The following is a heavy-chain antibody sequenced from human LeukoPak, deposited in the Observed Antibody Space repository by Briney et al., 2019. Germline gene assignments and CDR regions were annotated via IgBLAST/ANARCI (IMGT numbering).Heavy chain of an antibody. CDR2: MSPNSGNT. CDR1: GYTFTSYD. Sequence: ASVKVSFKASGYTFTSYDINWVRQATGQGLEWMGWMSPNSGNTGYAQKFQGRVTMTRNTSISTAYMELSSLRSEDTAVYYCARVDRVVTSGGWGQGTLVTVSS. D-gene: IGHD2-21*02. V-gene: IGHV1-8*01. CDR3: ARVDRVVTSGG. J-gene: IGHJ4*02.